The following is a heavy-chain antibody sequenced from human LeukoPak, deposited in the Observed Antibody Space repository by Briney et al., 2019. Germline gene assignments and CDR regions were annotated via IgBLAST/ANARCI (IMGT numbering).Heavy chain of an antibody. Sequence: SVKVSCKASGGTFSSYAISWVRQAPGQGLEWMGGIIPIFGTANYAQKFQGRVTITADESTSTAYMELGSLRSEDTAVYYCASYSRVAATVTSSYYYYYGMDVWGQGTTVTVSS. D-gene: IGHD4-17*01. CDR2: IIPIFGTA. CDR1: GGTFSSYA. V-gene: IGHV1-69*01. CDR3: ASYSRVAATVTSSYYYYYGMDV. J-gene: IGHJ6*02.